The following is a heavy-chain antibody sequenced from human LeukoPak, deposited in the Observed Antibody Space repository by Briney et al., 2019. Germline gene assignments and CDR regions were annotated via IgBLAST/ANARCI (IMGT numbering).Heavy chain of an antibody. CDR1: GYSFTNYW. CDR2: IDPSDSYT. V-gene: IGHV5-10-1*01. CDR3: ARRGFYFYGLDV. Sequence: GESLKISCKGSGYSFTNYWVSWVRQMPGKGLDWMGRIDPSDSYTNYSPSFQGHVTISADKSISTAYLQWSSLKASDTAMYYCARRGFYFYGLDVWGQGTTVTVSS. J-gene: IGHJ6*02.